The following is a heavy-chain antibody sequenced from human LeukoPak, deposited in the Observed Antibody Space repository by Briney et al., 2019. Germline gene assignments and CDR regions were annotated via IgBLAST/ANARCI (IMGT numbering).Heavy chain of an antibody. CDR2: INGDGRNI. CDR1: GFTFSSHW. Sequence: SGGSLRLSCVASGFTFSSHWMHWVRQDPRKGLVWVSRINGDGRNINYADSVRGRFTISRDNAKNTLYLQMNTLRVEDTAVYYCARCLGWYRRSYYYYYMDVWGKGTTVTVSS. J-gene: IGHJ6*03. V-gene: IGHV3-74*01. CDR3: ARCLGWYRRSYYYYYMDV. D-gene: IGHD6-13*01.